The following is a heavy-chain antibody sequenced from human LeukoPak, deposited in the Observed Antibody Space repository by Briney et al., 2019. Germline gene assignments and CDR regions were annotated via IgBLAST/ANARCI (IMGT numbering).Heavy chain of an antibody. CDR1: GFTFSSYA. CDR3: APQPPTLDY. D-gene: IGHD4-11*01. Sequence: GRSLRLSCAASGFTFSSYATHWVRQAPGKGLEWVAVISYDGSNKYYADSVKGRFTISRDNSKNTLYLQMNSLRAEDTAVYYCAPQPPTLDYWGQGTLVTVSS. CDR2: ISYDGSNK. V-gene: IGHV3-30-3*01. J-gene: IGHJ4*02.